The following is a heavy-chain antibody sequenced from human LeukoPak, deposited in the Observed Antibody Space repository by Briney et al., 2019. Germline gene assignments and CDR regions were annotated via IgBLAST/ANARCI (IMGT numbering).Heavy chain of an antibody. CDR2: ISGSGGST. CDR3: AKGVAHCYDSSGYYY. D-gene: IGHD3-22*01. Sequence: GGSLRLSCAASGFTFSSYAMSWVRQAPGKGLEWVSAISGSGGSTYYADSVKGRFTISRDNSKNTLYLQMNSLRAEDTAVYYCAKGVAHCYDSSGYYYWGQGTLVTVSS. J-gene: IGHJ4*02. CDR1: GFTFSSYA. V-gene: IGHV3-23*01.